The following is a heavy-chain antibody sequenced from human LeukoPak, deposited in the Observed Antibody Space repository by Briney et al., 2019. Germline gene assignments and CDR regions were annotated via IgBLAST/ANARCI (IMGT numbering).Heavy chain of an antibody. CDR1: GGSITSDNYY. CDR3: ARVRTGSQCDS. Sequence: SETLSLTCTVSGGSITSDNYYWGWMRQTPGKGLDWIGSIYDSASTNYNPSLKSRVTISLDTSKNQVSLKLTSLTAADTAVHYCARVRTGSQCDSWGRGTLVIVSS. J-gene: IGHJ5*01. V-gene: IGHV4-39*07. D-gene: IGHD3-10*01. CDR2: IYDSAST.